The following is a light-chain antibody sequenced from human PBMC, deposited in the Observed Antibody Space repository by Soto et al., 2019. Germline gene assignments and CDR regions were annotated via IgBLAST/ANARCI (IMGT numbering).Light chain of an antibody. CDR2: EVR. J-gene: IGLJ2*01. Sequence: QSALTQPPSASGSPGQSVTISCTGSSNDLGGYNYVSWYQHNPGKAPKLIIYEVRERPSGVPDRFSGSKSGNTASLTVSGLQAEDEADYYCSSYGGSDNVIFGGGTKLTVL. V-gene: IGLV2-8*01. CDR3: SSYGGSDNVI. CDR1: SNDLGGYNY.